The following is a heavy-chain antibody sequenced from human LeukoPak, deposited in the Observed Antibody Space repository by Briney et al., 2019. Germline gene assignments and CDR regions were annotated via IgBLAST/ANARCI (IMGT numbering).Heavy chain of an antibody. J-gene: IGHJ4*02. CDR2: IYYSGST. D-gene: IGHD5-24*01. CDR1: GGSISSYY. Sequence: PSETLSLTCTVSGGSISSYYWSWIRQPPGKGLEWIGYIYYSGSTNYNPSLKSRVTISVDTSKNQFSLKLSSVTAADTAVYYCARGMATIDGYFDYWGRGTLVTVSS. V-gene: IGHV4-59*01. CDR3: ARGMATIDGYFDY.